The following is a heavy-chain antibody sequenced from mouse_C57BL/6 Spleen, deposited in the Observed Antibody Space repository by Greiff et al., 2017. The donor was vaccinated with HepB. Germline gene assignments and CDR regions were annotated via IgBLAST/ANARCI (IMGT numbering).Heavy chain of an antibody. J-gene: IGHJ2*01. V-gene: IGHV5-9-1*02. D-gene: IGHD2-3*01. CDR2: ISSGGDYI. Sequence: VQLKESGEGLVKPGGSLKLSCAASGFTFSSYAMSWVRQTPEKRLEWVAYISSGGDYIYYADTVKGRFTISRDNARNTLYLQMSSLKSEDTAMYYCTRDRGDGYYFDDWGQGTTLTVSS. CDR3: TRDRGDGYYFDD. CDR1: GFTFSSYA.